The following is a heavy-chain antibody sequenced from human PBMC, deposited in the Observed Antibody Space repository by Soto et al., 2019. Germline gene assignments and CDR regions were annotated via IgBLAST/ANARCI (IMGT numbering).Heavy chain of an antibody. CDR1: GYTFTSYD. CDR2: VNPNVGKT. D-gene: IGHD3-10*01. CDR3: AASYGSGYRAFDY. J-gene: IGHJ4*02. Sequence: GASVKVSCKASGYTFTSYDINWGRKATGQGLEWMGGVNPNVGKTSYAQKFQGRVTMTRDTSTNTADMELSSLRSEDTAIYYCAASYGSGYRAFDYWGQGALVAVS. V-gene: IGHV1-8*01.